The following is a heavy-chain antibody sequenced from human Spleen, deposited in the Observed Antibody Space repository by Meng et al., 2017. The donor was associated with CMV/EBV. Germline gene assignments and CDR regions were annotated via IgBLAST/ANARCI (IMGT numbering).Heavy chain of an antibody. CDR2: IYWNGGRT. J-gene: IGHJ6*02. Sequence: SGFTFDDYGMNWVRQVPGKGLEWVARIYWNGGRTSYADSVKGRFTISRDNAKNSLYLQMNSLRAEDTALYYCARDHDFWSGQSPMDVWGQGTLVTVSS. CDR1: GFTFDDYG. D-gene: IGHD3-3*01. CDR3: ARDHDFWSGQSPMDV. V-gene: IGHV3-20*03.